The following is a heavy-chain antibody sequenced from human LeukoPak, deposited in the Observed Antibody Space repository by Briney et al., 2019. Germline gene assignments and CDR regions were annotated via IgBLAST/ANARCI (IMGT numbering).Heavy chain of an antibody. D-gene: IGHD6-19*01. CDR2: IYDSGST. CDR1: GGSIRSSYYY. Sequence: SETLSLTCTVSGGSIRSSYYYWGWIRQPPGKGLEWIGSIYDSGSTYYNPSLKSRVTISVDTSKNQFSLKLNSVTAADTAVYYCARVVVQWLVHLNWFDPWGQGTLVTVSS. J-gene: IGHJ5*02. V-gene: IGHV4-39*01. CDR3: ARVVVQWLVHLNWFDP.